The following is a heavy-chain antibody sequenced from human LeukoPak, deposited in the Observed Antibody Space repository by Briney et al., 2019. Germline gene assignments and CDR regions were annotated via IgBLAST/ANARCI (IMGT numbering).Heavy chain of an antibody. V-gene: IGHV1-46*01. CDR1: GYPFTSYF. CDR2: INPSGGST. J-gene: IGHJ5*02. CDR3: ARDYYDSSGYYP. D-gene: IGHD3-22*01. Sequence: ASVKVSCKASGYPFTSYFMHWVRQAPGQGLERMGMINPSGGSTSYTPKFQGRVTMSRDMSTSTVYMELSSLRSEDTAVYYCARDYYDSSGYYPWGQGTLVTVSS.